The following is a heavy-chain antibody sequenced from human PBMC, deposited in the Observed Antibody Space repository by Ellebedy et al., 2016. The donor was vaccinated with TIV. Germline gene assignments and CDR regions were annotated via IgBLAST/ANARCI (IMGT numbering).Heavy chain of an antibody. CDR2: FSQSGST. Sequence: MPSETLSLTCTVSGDSISSSVYYWGWIRQPPGKGLEWIGSFSQSGSTYYNPSLTSRVTISVDTSKNQFSLKLSSVTAEDTAIFYCARHSTVTTIGTWGKGALVTVSS. D-gene: IGHD4-17*01. J-gene: IGHJ5*02. CDR1: GDSISSSVYY. V-gene: IGHV4-39*01. CDR3: ARHSTVTTIGT.